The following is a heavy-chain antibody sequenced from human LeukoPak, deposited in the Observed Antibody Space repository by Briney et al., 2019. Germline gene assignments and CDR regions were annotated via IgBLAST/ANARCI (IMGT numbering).Heavy chain of an antibody. CDR3: ARAELSDDAFDI. D-gene: IGHD1-1*01. Sequence: SETLSLTCTVSGGSISSYYWSWIRQPPGKGLEWIGYIYYSGSTNYNPSLKSRVTISVDTSKNQFSLKLSSVTAADTAVYYCARAELSDDAFDIWGQETMVTVSS. CDR1: GGSISSYY. V-gene: IGHV4-59*01. CDR2: IYYSGST. J-gene: IGHJ3*02.